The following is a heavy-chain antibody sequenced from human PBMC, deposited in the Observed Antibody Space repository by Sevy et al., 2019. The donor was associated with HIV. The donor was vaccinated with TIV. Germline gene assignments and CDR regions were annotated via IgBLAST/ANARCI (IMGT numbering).Heavy chain of an antibody. CDR1: GFTFSSYW. CDR3: ANSRGRYEGSSWLYYYYLMDV. D-gene: IGHD6-13*01. Sequence: GGSLRLSCAASGFTFSSYWMSWVRQAPGKGLEWVANIKQDGSEKYYVDSVKGRFTISRDNAKKSLYLELNSLRPDDTAVYYCANSRGRYEGSSWLYYYYLMDVWGQGTTVTVSS. V-gene: IGHV3-7*01. J-gene: IGHJ6*02. CDR2: IKQDGSEK.